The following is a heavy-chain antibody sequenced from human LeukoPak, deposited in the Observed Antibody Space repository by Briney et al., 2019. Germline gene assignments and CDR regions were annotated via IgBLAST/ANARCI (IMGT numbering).Heavy chain of an antibody. D-gene: IGHD2-21*02. Sequence: PSETLSLTCAVYGGSFSGYYWSWMRQPPGKGVEGMGGINLSGRTNYNPSLKSRVTISVDTSKNQFSLKLGSVTAADKAVYYCARAYCGGDCYSTRKRYFDLWGRGTLVTVSS. CDR2: INLSGRT. CDR1: GGSFSGYY. J-gene: IGHJ2*01. V-gene: IGHV4-34*01. CDR3: ARAYCGGDCYSTRKRYFDL.